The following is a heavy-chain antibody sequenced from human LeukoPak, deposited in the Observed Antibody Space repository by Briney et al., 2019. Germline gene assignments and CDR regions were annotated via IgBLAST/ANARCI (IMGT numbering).Heavy chain of an antibody. V-gene: IGHV3-30*04. CDR1: GFTFSSYA. D-gene: IGHD3-22*01. CDR3: ARPYYYDGSGYFDY. CDR2: ISCDGSNK. Sequence: PGGSLRLSCAASGFTFSSYAIHWVRQAPGKGLEWVAVISCDGSNKYCADSVKGRFTISRDNSKNTLYLQMNSLGPEDTAVYYCARPYYYDGSGYFDYWGQGSLVTVSS. J-gene: IGHJ4*02.